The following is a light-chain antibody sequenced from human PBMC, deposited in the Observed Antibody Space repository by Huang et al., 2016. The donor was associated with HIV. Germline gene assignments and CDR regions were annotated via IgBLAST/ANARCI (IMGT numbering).Light chain of an antibody. CDR1: QSISSW. Sequence: VTITCRASQSISSWLAWYQQKPGKAPKLLIYKASNLESGVPSRLSGSGSGTEFTLTISSLQPDDFATYYCQQYNSYPLTFGGGTKVQIK. J-gene: IGKJ4*01. CDR3: QQYNSYPLT. V-gene: IGKV1-5*03. CDR2: KAS.